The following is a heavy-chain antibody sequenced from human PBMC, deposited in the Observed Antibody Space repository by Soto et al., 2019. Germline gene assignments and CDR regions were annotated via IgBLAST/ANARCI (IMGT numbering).Heavy chain of an antibody. V-gene: IGHV4-59*04. J-gene: IGHJ4*02. CDR2: IYSSGST. CDR3: ARGLMGYGSPFDY. CDR1: GGSMSGYY. Sequence: SETLSLTCTVSGGSMSGYYWNWIREPPGEGLEWIGYIYSSGSTYYNPPFKSRLTLSVDSSKNQFSLKMTSLTATDTAVYYCARGLMGYGSPFDYWGQGTLVTVSS. D-gene: IGHD5-18*01.